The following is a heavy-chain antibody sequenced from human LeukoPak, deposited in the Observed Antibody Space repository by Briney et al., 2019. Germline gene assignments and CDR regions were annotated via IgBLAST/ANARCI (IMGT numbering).Heavy chain of an antibody. CDR3: AKELRYYDFWSGSDY. V-gene: IGHV3-30*02. CDR2: IRYDGRNK. Sequence: PGGSLRLSCAASGFTFSSYSMNWVRQAPGKGLGWVAFIRYDGRNKYYADSVKGRFTISRDNSKNTLYLQMNSLRAEDTAVYYCAKELRYYDFWSGSDYWGQGTLVTVSS. J-gene: IGHJ4*02. D-gene: IGHD3-3*01. CDR1: GFTFSSYS.